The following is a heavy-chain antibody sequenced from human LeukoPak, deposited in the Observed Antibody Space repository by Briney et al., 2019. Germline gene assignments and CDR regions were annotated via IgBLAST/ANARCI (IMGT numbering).Heavy chain of an antibody. CDR2: ISWNSGSI. Sequence: QAGGSLRLSCAASGFTFDDYAMHWVRQAPGKGLEWVSGISWNSGSIGYADSVKGRFTISRDNAKNSLYLQMNSLRAEDTALYYCAKDPGYRDGYNYLDYWGQGTLVTVSS. J-gene: IGHJ4*02. CDR3: AKDPGYRDGYNYLDY. D-gene: IGHD5-24*01. CDR1: GFTFDDYA. V-gene: IGHV3-9*01.